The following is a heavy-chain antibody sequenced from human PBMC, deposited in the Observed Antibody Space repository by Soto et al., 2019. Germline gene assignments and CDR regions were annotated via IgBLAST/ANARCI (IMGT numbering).Heavy chain of an antibody. CDR3: AKTEDIVASNY. Sequence: GGSLRLSCAASGFTFSSYWMHWVRQAPGKGLVWVSPINGSGGSTTYADSVKGRFTISRDNSKNTLYLQMNSLRAEDTAVYYCAKTEDIVASNYWGQGTLVTVSS. V-gene: IGHV3-74*01. J-gene: IGHJ4*02. CDR2: INGSGGST. CDR1: GFTFSSYW. D-gene: IGHD5-12*01.